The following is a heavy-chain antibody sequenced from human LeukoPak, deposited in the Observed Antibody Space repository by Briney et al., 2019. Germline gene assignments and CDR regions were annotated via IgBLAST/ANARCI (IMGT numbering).Heavy chain of an antibody. CDR1: GGTFSSYA. CDR3: ARDVAMVWSNWFDP. D-gene: IGHD5-18*01. V-gene: IGHV1-69*01. J-gene: IGHJ5*02. CDR2: IIPIFGTA. Sequence: SVKVSCKASGGTFSSYAISWVRQAPGQGLEWMGGIIPIFGTASYAQKFQGRVTITADESTSTAYMELSSLRSEDTAVYYCARDVAMVWSNWFDPWGQGTLVTVSS.